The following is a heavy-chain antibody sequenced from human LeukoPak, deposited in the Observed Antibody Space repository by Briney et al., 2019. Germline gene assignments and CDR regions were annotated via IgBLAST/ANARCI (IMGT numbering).Heavy chain of an antibody. CDR1: GYTFTSYY. Sequence: ASVKVSCKASGYTFTSYYMHWVRQAPGQGLEWMGIINPSGGSTSYAQKFQGRVTMTRDTSTSTVYMELSSLRSEDTAVYYCVSFTSIVVVTAGAFDIWGQGTMVTVSS. V-gene: IGHV1-46*01. CDR2: INPSGGST. J-gene: IGHJ3*02. D-gene: IGHD3-22*01. CDR3: VSFTSIVVVTAGAFDI.